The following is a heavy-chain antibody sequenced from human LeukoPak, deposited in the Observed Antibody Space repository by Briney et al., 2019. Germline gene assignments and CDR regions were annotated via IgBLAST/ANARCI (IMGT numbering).Heavy chain of an antibody. Sequence: PSETLSHTCTVSGGSISSYYWSWIRQPAGKGLEWIGRIYTSGSTNYNPSLKSRVTMSMDTSKDQFSLNLSSVTAADTAVYYCARVGYCSSTTCYFDYWGQGTLVTVSS. CDR3: ARVGYCSSTTCYFDY. CDR2: IYTSGST. D-gene: IGHD2-2*01. CDR1: GGSISSYY. J-gene: IGHJ4*02. V-gene: IGHV4-4*07.